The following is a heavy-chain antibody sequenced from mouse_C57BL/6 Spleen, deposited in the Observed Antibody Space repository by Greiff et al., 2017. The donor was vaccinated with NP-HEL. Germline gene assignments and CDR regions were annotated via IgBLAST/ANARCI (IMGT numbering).Heavy chain of an antibody. CDR1: GFTFSSYA. CDR2: ISSGGEYI. D-gene: IGHD1-1*01. J-gene: IGHJ3*01. V-gene: IGHV5-9-1*02. CDR3: TRDRGYYYGSSYVDWFAY. Sequence: EVKLVESGEGLVKPGGSLKLSCAASGFTFSSYAMSWVRQTPEKRLEWVAYISSGGEYIYYADTVKGRFTISRDNARNTLYLQMSSMKSEDTAMYYCTRDRGYYYGSSYVDWFAYWGQGTLVTVSA.